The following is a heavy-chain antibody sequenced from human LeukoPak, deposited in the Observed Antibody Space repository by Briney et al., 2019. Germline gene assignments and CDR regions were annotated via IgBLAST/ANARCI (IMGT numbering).Heavy chain of an antibody. CDR2: YTGDWT. Sequence: YTGDWTHYADSVKGRFTMSRDNSKNTLYLQMNSLRAEDTAVYYCAKDPSDLERRPGYFDYWGQGTLVTVSS. CDR3: AKDPSDLERRPGYFDY. V-gene: IGHV3-53*05. D-gene: IGHD1-1*01. J-gene: IGHJ4*02.